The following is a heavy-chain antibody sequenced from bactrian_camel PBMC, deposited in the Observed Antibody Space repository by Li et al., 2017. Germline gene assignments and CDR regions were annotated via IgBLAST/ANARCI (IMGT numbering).Heavy chain of an antibody. J-gene: IGHJ4*01. CDR2: FDRDGDT. CDR1: GYTVTPHS. V-gene: IGHV3S53*01. CDR3: ATVSWPNNY. Sequence: VQLVESGGGSVQAGGSLRLSCAASGYTVTPHSVGWFRQAPLREREAVAAFDRDGDTRYSDSVKGRFTISRDNAKNTVYLQMNSLKSEDTALYYCATVSWPNNYWGQGTQVTVS.